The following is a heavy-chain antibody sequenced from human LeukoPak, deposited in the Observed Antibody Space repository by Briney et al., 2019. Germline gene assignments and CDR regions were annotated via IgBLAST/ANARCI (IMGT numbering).Heavy chain of an antibody. CDR3: ARSPANWGNWFDP. D-gene: IGHD7-27*01. CDR2: INDRGIAI. V-gene: IGHV3-11*04. CDR1: GFTFSNYA. Sequence: GGSLRLSCAASGFTFSNYAMSWVRQAPGKGLEWVSTINDRGIAIYYADSVKGRFTISRDNAKNSLYLQMNSLRAEDTAVYYCARSPANWGNWFDPWGQGTLVTVSS. J-gene: IGHJ5*02.